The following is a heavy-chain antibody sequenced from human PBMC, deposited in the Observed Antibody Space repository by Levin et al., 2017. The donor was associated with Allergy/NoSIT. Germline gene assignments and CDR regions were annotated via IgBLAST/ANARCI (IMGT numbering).Heavy chain of an antibody. J-gene: IGHJ4*02. CDR1: GFTFSSYA. Sequence: GGSLRLSCAASGFTFSSYAMSWVRQAPGKGLEWVSAISGSGGSTYYADSVKGRFTISRDNSKNTLYLQMNSLRAEDTAVYYCAKDHPHCSGGSCYSLSGFDYWGQGTLVTVSS. CDR2: ISGSGGST. V-gene: IGHV3-23*01. D-gene: IGHD2-15*01. CDR3: AKDHPHCSGGSCYSLSGFDY.